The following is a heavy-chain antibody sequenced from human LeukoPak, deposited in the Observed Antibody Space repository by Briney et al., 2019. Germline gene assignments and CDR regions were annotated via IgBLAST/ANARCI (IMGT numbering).Heavy chain of an antibody. Sequence: GGSLRLSCAASGFTVSSNYMSWVRQAPGKGLEWVSVIYSGGSTYYADSVKGRFTIYRDNSKNTLYLQMNSLRAEDTAVYYCRSNWPGVLDYWGQGTLVTVSS. CDR3: RSNWPGVLDY. V-gene: IGHV3-53*01. J-gene: IGHJ4*02. D-gene: IGHD1-1*01. CDR2: IYSGGST. CDR1: GFTVSSNY.